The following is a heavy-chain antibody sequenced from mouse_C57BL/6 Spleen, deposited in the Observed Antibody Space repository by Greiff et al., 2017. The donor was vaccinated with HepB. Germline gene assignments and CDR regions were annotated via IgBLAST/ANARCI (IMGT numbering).Heavy chain of an antibody. CDR1: GYTFTDYY. Sequence: VQLQQSGPELVKPGASVKISCKASGYTFTDYYMNWVKQSHGKSLEWIGDINPNNGGTSYNQKFKGKATLTVDKSSSTAYLELRSLTSEDSAVYYCARSLFTTAFAYWGQGTLVTVSA. CDR2: INPNNGGT. J-gene: IGHJ3*01. CDR3: ARSLFTTAFAY. V-gene: IGHV1-26*01. D-gene: IGHD1-1*01.